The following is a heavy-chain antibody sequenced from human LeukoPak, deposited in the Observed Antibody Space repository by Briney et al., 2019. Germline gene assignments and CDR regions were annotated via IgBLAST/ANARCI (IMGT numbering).Heavy chain of an antibody. J-gene: IGHJ2*01. CDR3: ARQYYYGSGSYWYFDL. CDR1: GYTFTGYY. CDR2: INPNSGGT. D-gene: IGHD3-10*01. Sequence: ASVKVSCKASGYTFTGYYMHWVRQAPGQGLEWMGRINPNSGGTNYAQKFQGRVTMTRDTFISTAYMELSRLRSDDTAVYYCARQYYYGSGSYWYFDLWGRGTLVTVSS. V-gene: IGHV1-2*06.